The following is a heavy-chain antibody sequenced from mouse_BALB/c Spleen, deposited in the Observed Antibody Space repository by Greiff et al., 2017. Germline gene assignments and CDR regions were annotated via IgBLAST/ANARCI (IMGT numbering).Heavy chain of an antibody. CDR3: ARHGYGNYGDY. V-gene: IGHV5-12-2*01. D-gene: IGHD2-10*02. Sequence: DVQLVESGGGLVQPGGSLKLSCAASGFTFSSYTMSWVRQTPEKRLEWVAYISNGGGSTYYPDTVKGRFTISRDNAKNTLYLQMSSLKSEDTAMYYCARHGYGNYGDYWGQGTTLTVSS. J-gene: IGHJ2*01. CDR1: GFTFSSYT. CDR2: ISNGGGST.